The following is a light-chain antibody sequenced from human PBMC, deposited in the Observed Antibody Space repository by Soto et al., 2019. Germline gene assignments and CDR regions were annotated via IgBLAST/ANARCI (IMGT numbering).Light chain of an antibody. CDR2: EVS. Sequence: QSVLTQPASVSGSPGQSITISCTGTSSDVGSYNLVSWYQQHPGKAPRLMIYEVSKRPSGVSKRFSGSKSANTASLTISGLQADDEADYYCCSYGGRSTYVFGTGTKFTVL. CDR3: CSYGGRSTYV. V-gene: IGLV2-23*02. J-gene: IGLJ1*01. CDR1: SSDVGSYNL.